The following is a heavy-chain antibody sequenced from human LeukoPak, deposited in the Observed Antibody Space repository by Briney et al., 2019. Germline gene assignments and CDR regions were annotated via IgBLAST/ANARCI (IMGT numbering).Heavy chain of an antibody. CDR3: AIGWTTFHY. CDR2: VSKKGDGR. V-gene: IGHV3-23*01. D-gene: IGHD1-1*01. Sequence: PGRSLRLACLPSGFISNHYALSWARLAPGEGLEWVESVSKKGDGRMYPGSAKARFTMSRDNSRKTVLLAVNSVRAEDAATYCGAIGWTTFHYWGQGALVTVSS. CDR1: GFISNHYA. J-gene: IGHJ4*02.